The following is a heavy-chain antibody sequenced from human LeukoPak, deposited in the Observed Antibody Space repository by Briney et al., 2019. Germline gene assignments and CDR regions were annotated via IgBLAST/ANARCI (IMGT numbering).Heavy chain of an antibody. V-gene: IGHV3-30*18. CDR3: AKALLGHYYGMDV. J-gene: IGHJ6*02. CDR2: ISYDGSNK. D-gene: IGHD2-8*02. CDR1: GFTFSSYG. Sequence: PGRSLRLSCAASGFTFSSYGMHWVRQAPGKGLEWVAVISYDGSNKYYADSVKGRFTISRDNSKNTLYLQMNSLRAEDTAVYYCAKALLGHYYGMDVWGQGTTVTVSS.